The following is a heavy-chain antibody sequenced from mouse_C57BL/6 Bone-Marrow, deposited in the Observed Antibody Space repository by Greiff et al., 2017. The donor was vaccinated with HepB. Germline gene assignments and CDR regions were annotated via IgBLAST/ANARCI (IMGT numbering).Heavy chain of an antibody. D-gene: IGHD1-1*01. CDR2: IRNKANNHAT. V-gene: IGHV6-6*01. J-gene: IGHJ4*01. Sequence: EVKLVESGGGLVQPGGSMKLSCAASGFTFSDAWMDWVRQSPEKGLEWVAEIRNKANNHATYYAESVKGRFTISRDDSKSSVYLQMNSLRAEDTGIYYCTRPTVVARDAMDYWGQGTSVTVSS. CDR3: TRPTVVARDAMDY. CDR1: GFTFSDAW.